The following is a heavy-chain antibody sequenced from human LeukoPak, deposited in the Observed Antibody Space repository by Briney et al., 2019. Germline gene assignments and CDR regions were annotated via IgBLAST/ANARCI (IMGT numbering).Heavy chain of an antibody. CDR1: GFTFSSYG. CDR3: AKDRGGYFDY. Sequence: PGGSLRLSCAASGFTFSSYGVHWVRQAPGKGLEWVAFIRYDGSNKYYADSVKGRFTTSRDNSKNTLYLQMNSLRAEDTAVYYCAKDRGGYFDYWGQGTLVTVSS. V-gene: IGHV3-30*02. CDR2: IRYDGSNK. J-gene: IGHJ4*02. D-gene: IGHD3-10*01.